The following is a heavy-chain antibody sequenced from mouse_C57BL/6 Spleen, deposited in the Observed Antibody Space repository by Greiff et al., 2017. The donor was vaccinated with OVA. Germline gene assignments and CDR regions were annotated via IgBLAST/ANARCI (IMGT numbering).Heavy chain of an antibody. Sequence: EVHLVESGGGLVKPGGSLKLSCAASGFTFSSYTMSWVRQTPEKRLEWVATISGGGGNTYYPDSVKGRFTISRDNAKNTLYLQMSSLRSEDTALYYCASPYDGYGGFAYWGQGTLVTVSA. J-gene: IGHJ3*01. CDR3: ASPYDGYGGFAY. CDR1: GFTFSSYT. V-gene: IGHV5-9*01. D-gene: IGHD2-3*01. CDR2: ISGGGGNT.